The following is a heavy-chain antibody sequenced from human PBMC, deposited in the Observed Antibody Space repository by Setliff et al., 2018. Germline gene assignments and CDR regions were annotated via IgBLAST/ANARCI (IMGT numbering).Heavy chain of an antibody. J-gene: IGHJ4*02. V-gene: IGHV1-18*01. D-gene: IGHD3-10*02. CDR1: GFSFTTFG. CDR2: ISPSSGET. Sequence: ASVKVSCKTSGFSFTTFGFSWVRQAPGQGLEGMGWISPSSGETNNAQKFQDRLSVTADTSSKTIYRELRSLTSDDTAVYFCTTARAPRVVLSSHFDRWGQGTLVTVSS. CDR3: TTARAPRVVLSSHFDR.